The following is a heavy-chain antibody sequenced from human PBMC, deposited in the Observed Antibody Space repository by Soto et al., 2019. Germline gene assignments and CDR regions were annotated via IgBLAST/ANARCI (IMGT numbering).Heavy chain of an antibody. CDR1: GYTFTSYG. CDR2: ISAYNGNT. CDR3: ARSGDCGSCTKSLDAFDI. V-gene: IGHV1-18*04. D-gene: IGHD3-16*01. J-gene: IGHJ3*02. Sequence: ASVKVSCKASGYTFTSYGISWVRQAPGQGLEWMGWISAYNGNTNYAQKLQGRVTMTTDTSTSTAYMELRSLRSDDTGEDYCARSGDCGSCTKSLDAFDIWGQGTMVTVSS.